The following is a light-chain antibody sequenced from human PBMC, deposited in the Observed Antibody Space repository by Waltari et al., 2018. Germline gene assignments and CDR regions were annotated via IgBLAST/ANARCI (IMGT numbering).Light chain of an antibody. CDR2: EVT. CDR3: SSYTSSSTRV. J-gene: IGLJ2*01. Sequence: QSALTQPASVSGSPGQSITISCSGTSSDVGGYNYVSWYQHHPGKAPKLRIYEVTYRPPGVSDCFFGSTAGNTASLTISGLQAEDEADYYCSSYTSSSTRVFGGGTKVTVL. V-gene: IGLV2-14*01. CDR1: SSDVGGYNY.